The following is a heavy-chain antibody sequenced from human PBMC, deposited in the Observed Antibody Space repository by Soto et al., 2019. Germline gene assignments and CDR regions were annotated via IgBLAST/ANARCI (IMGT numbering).Heavy chain of an antibody. J-gene: IGHJ3*02. Sequence: PSQTLSLTYAISGDNVSSNSAAWNWIRQSPSRGLEWLGRTYYRSKWYNDYAVSVKSRITINPDTSKNQFSLQLNSVTPEDTAVYYCARGDLPPILDAFDIWGQGTMVTVSS. D-gene: IGHD2-15*01. CDR1: GDNVSSNSAA. CDR3: ARGDLPPILDAFDI. CDR2: TYYRSKWYN. V-gene: IGHV6-1*01.